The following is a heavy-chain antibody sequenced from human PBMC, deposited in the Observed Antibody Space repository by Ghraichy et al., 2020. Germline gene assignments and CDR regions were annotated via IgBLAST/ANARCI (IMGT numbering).Heavy chain of an antibody. Sequence: GESLNISCAASGFTFSSYAMGWVRQSPGKGLEWVSAISGNTTSTYYADSVKGRFTISRDNSKNTLYLQMNSLRAGDTAVYYCAPSGISVKYECGFFDYWGQGTLVTVSS. D-gene: IGHD3-3*02. CDR1: GFTFSSYA. CDR3: APSGISVKYECGFFDY. V-gene: IGHV3-23*01. J-gene: IGHJ4*02. CDR2: ISGNTTST.